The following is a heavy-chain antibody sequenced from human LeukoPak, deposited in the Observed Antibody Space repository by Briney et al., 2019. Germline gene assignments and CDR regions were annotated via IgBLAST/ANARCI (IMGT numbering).Heavy chain of an antibody. J-gene: IGHJ4*02. CDR2: ISSSSSTI. CDR3: ARVGGYCSGGSCYGIDY. Sequence: PGGSLRLSCAASGFTFSSYSINWVRQAPGKGLEWVSYISSSSSTIYYADSVKGRFTISRDNAKNSLYLQMNSLRDEDTAVYYCARVGGYCSGGSCYGIDYWGQGTLVTVSS. D-gene: IGHD2-15*01. CDR1: GFTFSSYS. V-gene: IGHV3-48*02.